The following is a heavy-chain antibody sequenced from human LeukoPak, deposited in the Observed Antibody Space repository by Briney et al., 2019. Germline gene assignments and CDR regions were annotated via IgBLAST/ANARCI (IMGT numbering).Heavy chain of an antibody. CDR1: GGSISSYY. CDR3: ARDQGYSSSWYKSGFDP. V-gene: IGHV4-4*07. D-gene: IGHD6-13*01. Sequence: SETLSLTCTVSGGSISSYYWSWIRQPAGRRLEWIGRIYASGNTNYNPSLKSRVTMSVDTSKNQFSLNLSSVTAADTAVYYCARDQGYSSSWYKSGFDPWGQGTPVTVSS. CDR2: IYASGNT. J-gene: IGHJ5*02.